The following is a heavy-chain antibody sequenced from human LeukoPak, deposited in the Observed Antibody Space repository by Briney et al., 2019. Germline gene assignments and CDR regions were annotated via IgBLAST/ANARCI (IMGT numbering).Heavy chain of an antibody. J-gene: IGHJ5*02. CDR2: ISGSGGST. Sequence: GGSLRLSCAASGFTFNSYGMTWVRQAPGKGLEWVSSISGSGGSTYYADSVKGRFTISRDNSENTVYLLMNSLRAEDTAVYYCAKGMSWFDPWGQGTLVTVSS. CDR3: AKGMSWFDP. V-gene: IGHV3-23*01. CDR1: GFTFNSYG.